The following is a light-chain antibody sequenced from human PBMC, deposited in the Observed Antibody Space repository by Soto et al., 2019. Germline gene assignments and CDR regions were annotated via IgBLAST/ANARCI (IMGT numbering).Light chain of an antibody. J-gene: IGKJ2*03. V-gene: IGKV3-20*01. CDR3: QQYGNPPPYS. Sequence: EIVLTQSPGTLSLSPGERATLSCRASQSVSRSLLAWYQQKPGQAPRLLIYGASTRATGIADRFSGSGSGTDFTLTISILEPEDFSGYYCQQYGNPPPYSFGQGTKLEIK. CDR2: GAS. CDR1: QSVSRSL.